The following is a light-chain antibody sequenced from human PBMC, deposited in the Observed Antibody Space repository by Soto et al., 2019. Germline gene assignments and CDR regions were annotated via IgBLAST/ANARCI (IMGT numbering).Light chain of an antibody. CDR1: SSNIGSNY. CDR2: RNN. J-gene: IGLJ3*02. Sequence: QSVLTQPPSASGTPGQRVTISCSGSSSNIGSNYVYWYQQLPGTAPKLLIYRNNQRPSGVPDRFSGSKSGTSASLAISGLLSEDEADYYCAAWDDSLSARWVFGGGTKVTVL. V-gene: IGLV1-47*01. CDR3: AAWDDSLSARWV.